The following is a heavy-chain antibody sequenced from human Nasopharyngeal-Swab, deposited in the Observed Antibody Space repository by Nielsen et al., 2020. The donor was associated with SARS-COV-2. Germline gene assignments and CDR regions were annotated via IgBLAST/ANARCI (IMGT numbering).Heavy chain of an antibody. CDR3: ARARGLSRIFDY. CDR2: IYYSGST. CDR1: GFSLSTSGMC. D-gene: IGHD2-15*01. Sequence: LVKPTQTLTLTCTFSGFSLSTSGMCVSWIRQHPGKGLEWIGYIYYSGSTYYNPSLKSRVTISVDTSKNQFSLKLSSVTAADTAVYYCARARGLSRIFDYWGQGTLVTVSS. V-gene: IGHV4-31*03. J-gene: IGHJ4*02.